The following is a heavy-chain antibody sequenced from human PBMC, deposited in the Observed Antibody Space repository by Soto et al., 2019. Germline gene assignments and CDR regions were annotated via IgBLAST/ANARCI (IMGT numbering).Heavy chain of an antibody. CDR1: GFTFSNAW. Sequence: KSGGSLRLSCAASGFTFSNAWMSWVRQAPGKGLEWVGRIKSKTDGGTTDYAAPVKGRFTISRDDSKNTLYLQMNSLKTEDTAVYYCTTDAPWYSSRWYWDAFDIWGQGTMVTVSS. V-gene: IGHV3-15*01. D-gene: IGHD6-13*01. CDR3: TTDAPWYSSRWYWDAFDI. CDR2: IKSKTDGGTT. J-gene: IGHJ3*02.